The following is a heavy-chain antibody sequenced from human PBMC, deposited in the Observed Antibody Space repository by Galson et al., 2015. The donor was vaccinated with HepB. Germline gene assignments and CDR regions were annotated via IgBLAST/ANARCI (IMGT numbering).Heavy chain of an antibody. V-gene: IGHV3-15*07. CDR1: GFTFNNVW. J-gene: IGHJ3*01. Sequence: SLRLSCAASGFTFNNVWMNWVRQAPGRGLEWVGRIKSKSDDGTTDYNTPVRGRFTILRDDSKNMLFLHMNSLEIEDTAVYYCTTGRIVTSWYSGASAFDVWGPGTMVTVSS. CDR3: TTGRIVTSWYSGASAFDV. CDR2: IKSKSDDGTT. D-gene: IGHD2-15*01.